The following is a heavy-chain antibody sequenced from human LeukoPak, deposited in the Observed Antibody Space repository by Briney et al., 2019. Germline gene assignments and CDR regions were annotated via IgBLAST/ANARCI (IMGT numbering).Heavy chain of an antibody. D-gene: IGHD6-13*01. V-gene: IGHV4-59*01. CDR2: IYYSGST. Sequence: SETLSLTCTVSRGSISTYYWTWIRQPPGKGLEWIGYIYYSGSTNYNPSLKSRVTISVDTSKNQFSPKLSSVTAADTAVYYCARGDSSWFDYWGQGTLVTVSS. CDR1: RGSISTYY. CDR3: ARGDSSWFDY. J-gene: IGHJ4*02.